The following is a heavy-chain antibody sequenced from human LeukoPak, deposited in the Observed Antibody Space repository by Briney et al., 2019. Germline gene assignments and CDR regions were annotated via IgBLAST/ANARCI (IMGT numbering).Heavy chain of an antibody. CDR2: ISYDGSNK. Sequence: GGSLRLSCAASGFTFSSYAMHWVRQAPGKGLEWVAVISYDGSNKYYADSVKGRFTISRDNSKNTLYLQMNSLRAEDTAVYYCARGGYSGPKSIAAAGALDYWGQGTLVTVSS. V-gene: IGHV3-30*04. J-gene: IGHJ4*02. CDR3: ARGGYSGPKSIAAAGALDY. CDR1: GFTFSSYA. D-gene: IGHD6-13*01.